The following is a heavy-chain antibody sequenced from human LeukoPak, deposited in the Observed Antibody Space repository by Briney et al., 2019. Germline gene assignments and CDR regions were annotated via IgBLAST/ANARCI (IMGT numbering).Heavy chain of an antibody. J-gene: IGHJ4*02. CDR1: GFTFSSYS. CDR3: ARDLGDSSVADY. V-gene: IGHV3-21*01. D-gene: IGHD3-22*01. Sequence: GGSLRLSCAASGFTFSSYSMNWVRQAPGKGLGWVSSISSSSSYIYYADSVKGRFTISRDNAKNSLYLQMNSLRAEDTAVYYCARDLGDSSVADYWGQGTLVTVSS. CDR2: ISSSSSYI.